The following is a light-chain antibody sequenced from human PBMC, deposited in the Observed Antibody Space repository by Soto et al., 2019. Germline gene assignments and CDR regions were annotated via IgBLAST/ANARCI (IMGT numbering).Light chain of an antibody. CDR1: SSNIGSNT. V-gene: IGLV1-44*01. CDR3: AAWDDSLNGVV. Sequence: QSVLTQPPSASGTPGQRVTISCSGSSSNIGSNTVNWYQQLPGTAPKLLIYSNNQRPSWVPDRFSGSTSGTSASLAISGLQSEDEADYYCAAWDDSLNGVVVGGGTKLTVL. CDR2: SNN. J-gene: IGLJ2*01.